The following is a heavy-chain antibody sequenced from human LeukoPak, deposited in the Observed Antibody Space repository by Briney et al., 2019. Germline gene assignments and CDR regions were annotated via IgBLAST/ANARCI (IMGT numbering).Heavy chain of an antibody. J-gene: IGHJ4*02. V-gene: IGHV4-34*01. CDR1: GGSFSGYY. CDR3: ARALKRPRVAAAPGNY. Sequence: PSGTLSLTCAVYGGSFSGYYWSWIRQPPGKGLEWIGEINHSGSTNYNPSLKSRVTISVDTSKNQFSLKLSSVTAADTAVYYCARALKRPRVAAAPGNYWGQGTLVTVSS. CDR2: INHSGST. D-gene: IGHD6-13*01.